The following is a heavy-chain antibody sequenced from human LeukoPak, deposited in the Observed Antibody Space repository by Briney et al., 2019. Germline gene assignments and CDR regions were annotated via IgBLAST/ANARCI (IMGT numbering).Heavy chain of an antibody. Sequence: GGSLRLSCAASGFTFSSYWMRWVRQAPGKVLEWVASIKQDGSEKYYVDSVKGRFTISRDNAKNSLYLQMNSLRAEDTAVYYCARTPYYYDSSGYYWDYWGQRTLVTVSS. V-gene: IGHV3-7*01. CDR1: GFTFSSYW. CDR3: ARTPYYYDSSGYYWDY. J-gene: IGHJ4*02. D-gene: IGHD3-22*01. CDR2: IKQDGSEK.